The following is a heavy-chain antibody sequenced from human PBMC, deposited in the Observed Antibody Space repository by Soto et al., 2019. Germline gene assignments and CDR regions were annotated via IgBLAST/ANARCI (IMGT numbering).Heavy chain of an antibody. CDR2: ISSSSSTI. J-gene: IGHJ4*02. CDR3: ARVLLWFGELLSPVDY. V-gene: IGHV3-48*01. Sequence: EVQLVESGGGLVQPGGSLRLSCAASGFTFSSYSMNWVRQAPGKGLDWVSYISSSSSTIYYADSVKGRFTISRDNAKNSLYLQMNSLRAEDTAVYYCARVLLWFGELLSPVDYWGQGTLVTVSS. D-gene: IGHD3-10*01. CDR1: GFTFSSYS.